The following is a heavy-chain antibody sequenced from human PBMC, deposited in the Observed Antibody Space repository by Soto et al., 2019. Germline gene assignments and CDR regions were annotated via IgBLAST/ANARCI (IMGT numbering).Heavy chain of an antibody. Sequence: QVQLVESGGGVVQPGRSLRLSCAASGFTFSSYGMHWVRQAPGKGLEWVAVIWYDGSNKYYADSVKGRFTISRDNSKNQLYLQMNSLRAEDTAVYYCARWFLEWLPSYDYWGQGTLVTVSS. CDR3: ARWFLEWLPSYDY. CDR2: IWYDGSNK. J-gene: IGHJ4*02. CDR1: GFTFSSYG. V-gene: IGHV3-33*01. D-gene: IGHD3-3*01.